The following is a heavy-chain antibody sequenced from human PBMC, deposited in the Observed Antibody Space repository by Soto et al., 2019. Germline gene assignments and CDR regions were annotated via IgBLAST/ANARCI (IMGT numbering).Heavy chain of an antibody. CDR3: GKCIAVAGTYRYYGMDV. V-gene: IGHV1-69*13. CDR1: GGTFSSYA. D-gene: IGHD6-19*01. J-gene: IGHJ6*02. Sequence: SVKVSCKASGGTFSSYAISWVRQAPGQGLEWMGGIIPIFGTANYAQKFQGRVTITADESTSTAYMELSSLRSEDTAVYYCGKCIAVAGTYRYYGMDVWGQGTTVTVSS. CDR2: IIPIFGTA.